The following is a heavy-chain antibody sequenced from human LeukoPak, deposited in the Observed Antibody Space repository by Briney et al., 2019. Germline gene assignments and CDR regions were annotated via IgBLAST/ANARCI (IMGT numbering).Heavy chain of an antibody. D-gene: IGHD6-6*01. CDR2: INHSGST. CDR3: ARGVAARPLYYYYGMDV. Sequence: SETLSLTCAVYGGSFSGYYWSWIRQPPGKGLERIGEINHSGSTNYNPSLKSRVTISVDTSKNQFSLKLSSVTAADTAVYYCARGVAARPLYYYYGMDVWGQGTTVTVSS. CDR1: GGSFSGYY. J-gene: IGHJ6*02. V-gene: IGHV4-34*01.